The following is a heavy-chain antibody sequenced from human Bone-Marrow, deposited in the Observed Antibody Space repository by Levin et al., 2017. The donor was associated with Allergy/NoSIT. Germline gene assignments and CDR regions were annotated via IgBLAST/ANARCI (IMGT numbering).Heavy chain of an antibody. D-gene: IGHD6-19*01. CDR1: GGSFSGYY. Sequence: SETLSLTCAVYGGSFSGYYWSWIRQPPGKGLEWIGEINHSGSTNYNPSLKSRVTISVDTSKNQFSLKLSSVTAADTAVYYCARGRPIRRLYSSGWLPPYFDYWGQGTLVTVSS. CDR3: ARGRPIRRLYSSGWLPPYFDY. V-gene: IGHV4-34*01. CDR2: INHSGST. J-gene: IGHJ4*02.